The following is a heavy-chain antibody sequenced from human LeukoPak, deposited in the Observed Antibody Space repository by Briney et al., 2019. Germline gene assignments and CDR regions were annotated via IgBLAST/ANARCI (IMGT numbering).Heavy chain of an antibody. J-gene: IGHJ4*02. Sequence: GGSLRLSCSASGFTFSNYNMNWVRQAPGKGLEWVSSISSSNNYIYYADSVKGRFTISRDNAKNSLYLQMNSLRAEDTAVYYCARRSPNYYFDYWGQGTPVTVSS. CDR3: ARRSPNYYFDY. V-gene: IGHV3-21*01. CDR1: GFTFSNYN. CDR2: ISSSNNYI.